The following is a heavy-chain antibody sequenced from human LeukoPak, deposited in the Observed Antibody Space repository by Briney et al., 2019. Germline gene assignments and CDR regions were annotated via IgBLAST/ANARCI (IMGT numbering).Heavy chain of an antibody. D-gene: IGHD2-15*01. CDR2: IIPIFGTA. V-gene: IGHV1-69*05. CDR3: AREEDCSGGSCRENYYYMDV. CDR1: GGTFSSYA. J-gene: IGHJ6*03. Sequence: ASVKVSCKASGGTFSSYAISWVRQAPGQGLEWMGRIIPIFGTANYAQKSQGRVTITTDESTSTAYMELSSLRSEDTAVYYCAREEDCSGGSCRENYYYMDVWGKGTTVTVSS.